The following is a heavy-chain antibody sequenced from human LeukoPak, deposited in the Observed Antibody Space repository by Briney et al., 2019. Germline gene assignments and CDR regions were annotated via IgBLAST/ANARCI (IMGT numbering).Heavy chain of an antibody. D-gene: IGHD2-21*02. CDR1: GYTFTGYY. CDR3: ARSSAITPTPEDY. CDR2: INPNSGGT. Sequence: ASVKVSCKASGYTFTGYYMHWVRQAPGQGLEWMGWINPNSGGTNYAQKLQGRVTMTTDTSTSTAYMELRSLRSDDTAVYYCARSSAITPTPEDYWGQGTLVTVSS. V-gene: IGHV1-2*02. J-gene: IGHJ4*02.